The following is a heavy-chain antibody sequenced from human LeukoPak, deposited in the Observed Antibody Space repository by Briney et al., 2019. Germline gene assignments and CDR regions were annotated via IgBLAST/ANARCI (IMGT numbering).Heavy chain of an antibody. Sequence: GASVKVSCKASGYTFTGYYMHWVRQAPGQGLEWMGWINSNSGGTNYAQKFQARVTMTRDTSISTAYMEMSRLRSDDTAVYYCAKHPGYTPLLSYFDLWGRGTLVTVSS. J-gene: IGHJ2*01. D-gene: IGHD6-13*01. CDR1: GYTFTGYY. CDR2: INSNSGGT. CDR3: AKHPGYTPLLSYFDL. V-gene: IGHV1-2*02.